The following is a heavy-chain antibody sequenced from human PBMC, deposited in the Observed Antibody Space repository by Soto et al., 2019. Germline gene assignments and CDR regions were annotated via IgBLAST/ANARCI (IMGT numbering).Heavy chain of an antibody. CDR2: IHSDGSST. V-gene: IGHV3-74*01. J-gene: IGHJ3*01. D-gene: IGHD2-21*02. Sequence: EVQLVESEGGLVQRGGSLRLSCAASGFTFNYYWMHWVRQAPGQGLVWVSHIHSDGSSTTYADSVKGRFTISRDNAKNELYLQINSLRAEDPAVYYCARGDKGGFDLWGQGTTVTVSS. CDR1: GFTFNYYW. CDR3: ARGDKGGFDL.